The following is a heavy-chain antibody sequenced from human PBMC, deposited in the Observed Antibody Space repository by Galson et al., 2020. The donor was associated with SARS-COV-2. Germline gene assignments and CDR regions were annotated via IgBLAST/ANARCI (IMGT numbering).Heavy chain of an antibody. V-gene: IGHV3-74*01. J-gene: IGHJ6*02. CDR1: EFTFSNYW. D-gene: IGHD2-2*01. CDR3: AREYVEEVQQLTGYYYYYYGMDV. Sequence: GESLKISCAASEFTFSNYWMYWVRQVPGKGLVCVSRMNSDGSSTNYADSVKGRFTISRDNAKKTLYLHMNSLRAEDTAVYYCAREYVEEVQQLTGYYYYYYGMDVWGQGTTVTVSS. CDR2: MNSDGSST.